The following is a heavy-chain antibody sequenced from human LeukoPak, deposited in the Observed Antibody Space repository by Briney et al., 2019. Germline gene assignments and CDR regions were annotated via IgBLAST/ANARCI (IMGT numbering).Heavy chain of an antibody. CDR2: IKQDGSEK. CDR1: GFTFSSYW. V-gene: IGHV3-7*01. D-gene: IGHD3-3*01. J-gene: IGHJ4*02. Sequence: GGSLRLSCAASGFTFSSYWMSWVRQAPGKGLEWVANIKQDGSEKYCVDSVKGRFTISRDNAKNSLYLQMNSLRAEDTAVYYCARDAMERITIFGVVSKKDGFDHWGQGTLVTVSS. CDR3: ARDAMERITIFGVVSKKDGFDH.